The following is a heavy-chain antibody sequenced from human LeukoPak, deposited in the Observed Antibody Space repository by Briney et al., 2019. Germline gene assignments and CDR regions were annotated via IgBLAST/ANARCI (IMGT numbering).Heavy chain of an antibody. CDR2: ISYDGSDK. Sequence: GGSLRLSCAASGFTFSSYAMHWVRQAPGKGLEWVAVISYDGSDKYYADSVKGRFTISRDNSKNTLYLQMNSLRAEDTAVYYCAKPRVAAYDAFDIGGQGTMVTVSS. V-gene: IGHV3-30*18. CDR3: AKPRVAAYDAFDI. CDR1: GFTFSSYA. D-gene: IGHD2-15*01. J-gene: IGHJ3*02.